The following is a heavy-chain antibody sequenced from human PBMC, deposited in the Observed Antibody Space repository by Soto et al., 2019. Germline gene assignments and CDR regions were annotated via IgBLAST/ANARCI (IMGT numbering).Heavy chain of an antibody. CDR2: IYWDDDK. D-gene: IGHD5-12*01. CDR3: AHIDPEIVTVGGHGGFDY. J-gene: IGHJ4*02. Sequence: QITLKESGPTLVRPPQTLTLTCTFSGFSLTSGVGVGWIRQPPGKALVWLALIYWDDDKRYNPSLKNRLTITQDTSKNQVVLTMTNVRPVDTATYFCAHIDPEIVTVGGHGGFDYWGQGPLVTVSS. V-gene: IGHV2-5*02. CDR1: GFSLTSGVG.